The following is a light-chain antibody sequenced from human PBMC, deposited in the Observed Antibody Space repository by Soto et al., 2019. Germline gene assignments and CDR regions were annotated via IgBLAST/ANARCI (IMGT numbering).Light chain of an antibody. Sequence: EIVLTQSPATLSLSPGERATLSCRASQSVSSYLAWYQQKPGQAPRLLIYDTSKRATGIPARFSGSGSGTDFTLTISSLEPQDYAVYYCQQRTNWPRSFTFGPGTKVDIK. J-gene: IGKJ3*01. CDR1: QSVSSY. CDR3: QQRTNWPRSFT. V-gene: IGKV3-11*01. CDR2: DTS.